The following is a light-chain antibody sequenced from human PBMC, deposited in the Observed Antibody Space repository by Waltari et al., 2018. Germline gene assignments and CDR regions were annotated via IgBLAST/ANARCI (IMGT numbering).Light chain of an antibody. CDR2: DDS. J-gene: IGLJ3*02. CDR1: NLGSKS. Sequence: SYVLTQPPSVSVAPGQTARITCGGNNLGSKSVHWYQQKTGKAPVLVVYDDSDRPSGIPERFSGSNSGNTATLTISGVEAGDEADYYCQVWDSSSDHWVFGGGTKLTAL. CDR3: QVWDSSSDHWV. V-gene: IGLV3-21*02.